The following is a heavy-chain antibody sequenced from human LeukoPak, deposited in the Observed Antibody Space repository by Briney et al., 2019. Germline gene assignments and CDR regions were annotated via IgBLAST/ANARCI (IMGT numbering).Heavy chain of an antibody. CDR1: GFTFGSYA. V-gene: IGHV3-23*01. J-gene: IGHJ4*02. CDR2: ISGSGGST. D-gene: IGHD3-16*01. Sequence: SGGSLRLSCAASGFTFGSYAMSWVRQAPGKGLEWVSAISGSGGSTYYADSVKGRFTISRDNSKNTLYLQMNSLRAEDTAVYYCAKDGGSGPYYFDYWGQGTLVTVSS. CDR3: AKDGGSGPYYFDY.